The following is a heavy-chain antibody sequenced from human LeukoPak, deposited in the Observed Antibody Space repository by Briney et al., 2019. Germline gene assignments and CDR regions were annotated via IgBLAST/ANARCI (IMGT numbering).Heavy chain of an antibody. J-gene: IGHJ5*02. CDR1: GGSISSNSYY. CDR3: ARALGSGWYYVGPNWFDP. Sequence: SETLSLTCTVSGGSISSNSYYWSWIRQPPGKGLEWIGYIYYSGSTNYNPSLKSRVTISVDTSKNQFSLKLSSVTAADTAVYYCARALGSGWYYVGPNWFDPWGQGTLVTVSS. V-gene: IGHV4-61*01. CDR2: IYYSGST. D-gene: IGHD6-19*01.